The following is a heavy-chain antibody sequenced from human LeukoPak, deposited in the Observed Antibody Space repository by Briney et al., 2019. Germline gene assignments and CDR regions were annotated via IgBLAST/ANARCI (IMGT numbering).Heavy chain of an antibody. J-gene: IGHJ1*01. CDR1: GDSVTSNGAA. CDR3: ARTPTRFEYFQH. D-gene: IGHD2-15*01. Sequence: SQTLSLTCAISGDSVTSNGAAWSWIRQSPSRGLEWLGRTYYRFKWYNDYSLSVKSRITINPDTTKNQFSLQLNSVTPEDTAVYYCARTPTRFEYFQHWGQGTLVTVSS. V-gene: IGHV6-1*01. CDR2: TYYRFKWYN.